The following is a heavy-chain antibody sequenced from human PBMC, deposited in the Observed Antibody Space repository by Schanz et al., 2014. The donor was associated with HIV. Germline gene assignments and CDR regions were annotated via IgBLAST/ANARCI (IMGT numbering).Heavy chain of an antibody. D-gene: IGHD1-26*01. V-gene: IGHV3-30*03. CDR3: ARGRYSGSYYNY. CDR2: ISYDGSNK. CDR1: GFTFSSSG. Sequence: ASGFTFSSSGMHWVRQAPGKGLEWVAGISYDGSNKYYADSVKGRFTISRDNSKNTLYLQMNSLRAEDTAVYYCARGRYSGSYYNYWGQGTLVTVSS. J-gene: IGHJ4*02.